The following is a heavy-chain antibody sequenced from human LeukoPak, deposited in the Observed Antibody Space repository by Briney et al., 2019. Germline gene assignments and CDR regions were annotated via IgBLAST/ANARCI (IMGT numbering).Heavy chain of an antibody. CDR2: IYSDDTT. CDR3: TRGHSSGWYFDY. D-gene: IGHD6-19*01. V-gene: IGHV3-66*01. CDR1: GFAVSSNY. J-gene: IGHJ4*02. Sequence: GGSLRLSCAASGFAVSSNYMTWVRQAPGKGLEWVSVIYSDDTTDYADSVKGRFTISRDNSKNTLYLQINSLRVEDTAVYYCTRGHSSGWYFDYWGQGTLVTVSS.